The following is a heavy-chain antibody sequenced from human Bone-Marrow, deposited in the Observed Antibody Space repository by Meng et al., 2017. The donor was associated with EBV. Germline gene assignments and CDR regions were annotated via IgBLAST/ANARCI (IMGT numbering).Heavy chain of an antibody. CDR1: GVTFGSLL. CDR3: ARGPYDGN. Sequence: LQPQAQGTTPEPSVKAPCYASGVTFGSLLVSWLRQGPGQGLEWVGGSTPLLGTVNYAQKFQGRVTVTANESRTTVYLVLSSLRSEDTAKYYCARGPYDGNWGQGTLVTVSS. J-gene: IGHJ4*02. CDR2: STPLLGTV. V-gene: IGHV1-69*01. D-gene: IGHD3-22*01.